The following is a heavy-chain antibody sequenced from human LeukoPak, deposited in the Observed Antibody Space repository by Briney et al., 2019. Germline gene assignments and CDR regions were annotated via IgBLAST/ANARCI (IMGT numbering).Heavy chain of an antibody. D-gene: IGHD1-26*01. CDR3: AQWERDAFHI. Sequence: SETLSLTCAVSGGSFSDYYWTWIRQPPGKGLEWIGEINRGGSTSYNPSLKSRVTISVDTSKIQFSLNVNSVTAADTAVYYCAQWERDAFHIWGQGTMVTVPS. J-gene: IGHJ3*02. V-gene: IGHV4-34*01. CDR2: INRGGST. CDR1: GGSFSDYY.